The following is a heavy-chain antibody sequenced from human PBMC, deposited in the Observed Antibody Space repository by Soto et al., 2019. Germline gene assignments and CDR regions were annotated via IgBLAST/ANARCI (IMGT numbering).Heavy chain of an antibody. V-gene: IGHV1-2*02. Sequence: QVHLVQSGAEVAKPGASVKVSCKTSGYTFTAYYIHWVRQAPGQGLEWMGCINPSSGDSKYAQKFQGRVTMTSDTSISTAYLDLSNLRSDDTAVYYCAREGGSAYGMDVWGQGTTVTVSS. CDR3: AREGGSAYGMDV. J-gene: IGHJ6*02. CDR2: INPSSGDS. D-gene: IGHD1-26*01. CDR1: GYTFTAYY.